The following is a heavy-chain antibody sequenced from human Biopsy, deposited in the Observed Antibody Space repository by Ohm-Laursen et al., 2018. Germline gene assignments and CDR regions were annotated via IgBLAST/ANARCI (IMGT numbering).Heavy chain of an antibody. CDR2: ISDSGGST. V-gene: IGHV3-23*01. D-gene: IGHD2-2*02. J-gene: IGHJ4*02. CDR1: GFIFSSYA. CDR3: AKARSGSSNSCYNY. Sequence: SLRLSCTASGFIFSSYAMSWVRQAPGKGLEWVSGISDSGGSTYYADSVKGRLTISRDNSKNTLYLEMNSLRAEDTAIYYCAKARSGSSNSCYNYWGQGTLVIVSS.